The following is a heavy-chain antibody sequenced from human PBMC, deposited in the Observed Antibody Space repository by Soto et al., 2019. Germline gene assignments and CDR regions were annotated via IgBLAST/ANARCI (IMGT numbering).Heavy chain of an antibody. CDR1: RGSITTGGNS. CDR2: IYQSGTT. J-gene: IGHJ6*02. Sequence: PSETLSLTCVVSRGSITTGGNSWQWVRQPPGKGLEWIGYIYQSGTTFYNPSLRSRVTMSVDRSKNQFSLNLRSVTAADTAVYYCARGMKDTLFVFMDVWGQGTTVTVSS. CDR3: ARGMKDTLFVFMDV. D-gene: IGHD6-6*01. V-gene: IGHV4-30-2*01.